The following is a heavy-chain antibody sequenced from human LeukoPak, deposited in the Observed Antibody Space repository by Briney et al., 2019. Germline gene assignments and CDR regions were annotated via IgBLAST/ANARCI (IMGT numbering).Heavy chain of an antibody. J-gene: IGHJ3*02. V-gene: IGHV4-59*12. D-gene: IGHD4-17*01. CDR3: AREKTVPDAFDI. Sequence: SETLSLTCTVSGASINNNFWTWIRQPPGKGLEWIGYIYSSGSANYNPSLKSRVIISVDTSKNQFSLKLSSVTAADTAVYYCAREKTVPDAFDIWGQGTMVTVSS. CDR2: IYSSGSA. CDR1: GASINNNF.